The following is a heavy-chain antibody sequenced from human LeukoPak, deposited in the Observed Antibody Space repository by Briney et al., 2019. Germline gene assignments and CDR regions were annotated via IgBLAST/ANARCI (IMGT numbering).Heavy chain of an antibody. CDR3: ARGGAIGTADY. Sequence: GGSLRLSCAASGFTFSSYWMAWVRQAPGKGLEWVATINQDGSDKYYVDSVKGRCNISRDNAKSSLYLQMNSLGAEDTAVYYCARGGAIGTADYWGQGTLVTVSS. D-gene: IGHD2-8*02. J-gene: IGHJ4*02. CDR1: GFTFSSYW. V-gene: IGHV3-7*01. CDR2: INQDGSDK.